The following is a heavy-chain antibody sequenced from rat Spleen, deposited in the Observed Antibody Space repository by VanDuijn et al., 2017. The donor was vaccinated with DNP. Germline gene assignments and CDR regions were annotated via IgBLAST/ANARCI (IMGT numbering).Heavy chain of an antibody. Sequence: EVQLQESGPGLVKPSQSLSLTCSVTGYSITSNYWGWIRKFPGNKLEWMGYINSAGSTNYNPSLTSRISITRDTSKNQFFLHINSVTTEDTATYYCARSGGVHYGLSLDYWGQGVMVTVSS. CDR3: ARSGGVHYGLSLDY. V-gene: IGHV3-3*01. CDR1: GYSITSNY. D-gene: IGHD1-6*01. J-gene: IGHJ2*01. CDR2: INSAGST.